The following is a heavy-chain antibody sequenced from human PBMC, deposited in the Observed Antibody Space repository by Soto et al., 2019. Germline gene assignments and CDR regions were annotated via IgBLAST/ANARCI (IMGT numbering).Heavy chain of an antibody. D-gene: IGHD6-6*01. CDR1: GDTVDSST. J-gene: IGHJ4*02. CDR3: ALSTSSEIAVLDY. Sequence: VQLVQSGAEVRNPGSSVKVSCKASGDTVDSSTITWVRQAPGQGLEWMGGIMPNFVVRFPAQKFQGRVTITADESTTTAYMELTSLISEDPAVYYCALSTSSEIAVLDYWGQGTLVTVSS. V-gene: IGHV1-69*12. CDR2: IMPNFVVR.